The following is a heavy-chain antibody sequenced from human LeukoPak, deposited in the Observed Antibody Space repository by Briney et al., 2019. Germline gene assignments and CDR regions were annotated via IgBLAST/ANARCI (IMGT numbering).Heavy chain of an antibody. CDR3: AMDIGTGTSDYFDH. V-gene: IGHV3-43*02. CDR2: ISGHSTNT. CDR1: GFTFDGYA. D-gene: IGHD1-7*01. J-gene: IGHJ4*02. Sequence: GGSLRLSCAASGFTFDGYAMHWVRQAPGKGLEWVSLISGHSTNTYYADSVKGRFTISRDSRKISLYLQMNSLRTEDTALYYCAMDIGTGTSDYFDHWGQGTLVTVSS.